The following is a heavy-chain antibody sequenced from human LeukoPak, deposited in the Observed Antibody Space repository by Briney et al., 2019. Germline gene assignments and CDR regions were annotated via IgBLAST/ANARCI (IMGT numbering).Heavy chain of an antibody. CDR1: GGSISSYY. CDR2: IYTSGST. D-gene: IGHD3-10*01. CDR3: ARLGYYGSGSQS. V-gene: IGHV4-4*09. J-gene: IGHJ4*02. Sequence: SETLSLTCTVSGGSISSYYWSWIRQPPGEGLEWIGYIYTSGSTNYNPSLKSRVTISVDTSKNQFSLKLSSVTAADTAVYYCARLGYYGSGSQSWGQGTLVTVSS.